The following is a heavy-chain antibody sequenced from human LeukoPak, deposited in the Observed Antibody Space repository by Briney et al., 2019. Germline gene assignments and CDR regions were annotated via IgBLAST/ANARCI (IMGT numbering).Heavy chain of an antibody. J-gene: IGHJ4*02. V-gene: IGHV4-34*01. CDR1: GGSFSGYY. D-gene: IGHD2-15*01. CDR3: ARKYRGGSSYFDY. Sequence: SETLSLTCAVYGGSFSGYYWSWIRQPPGKGLEWIGEINHSGSTNYNPSLKGRVTISVDTSKNQFSLKLSSVTAADTAVYYCARKYRGGSSYFDYWGQGTLVTVSS. CDR2: INHSGST.